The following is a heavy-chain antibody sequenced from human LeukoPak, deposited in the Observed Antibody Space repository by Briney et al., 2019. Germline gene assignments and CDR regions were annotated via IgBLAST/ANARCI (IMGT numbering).Heavy chain of an antibody. Sequence: GGSLRLSCAASGFTFSSYAMSWVRQAPGKGLEWVSAISGSGGSTYYADSVKGRFTISRDNAKNSLYLQMNSLRAEDTAVYYCARVPGLDYYSYMDVWGKGTTVTVSS. CDR1: GFTFSSYA. J-gene: IGHJ6*03. V-gene: IGHV3-23*01. CDR2: ISGSGGST. CDR3: ARVPGLDYYSYMDV.